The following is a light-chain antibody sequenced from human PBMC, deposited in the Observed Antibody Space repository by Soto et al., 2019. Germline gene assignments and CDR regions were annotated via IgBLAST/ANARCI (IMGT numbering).Light chain of an antibody. CDR1: SSDVGGYNF. J-gene: IGLJ1*01. CDR2: DVS. V-gene: IGLV2-14*01. CDR3: SSYTSSSTRV. Sequence: QSVLNQPASVSWSPGQSIAISCTGTSSDVGGYNFVSWYQQHPGKAPKLMIYDVSNRPSGVSNRFSGSKSGNTASLTISGLQAEDEADYYCSSYTSSSTRVFGTGTKV.